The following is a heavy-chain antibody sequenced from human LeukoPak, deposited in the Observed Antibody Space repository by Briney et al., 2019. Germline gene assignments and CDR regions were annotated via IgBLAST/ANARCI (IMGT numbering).Heavy chain of an antibody. CDR1: GGTFSSCA. Sequence: SVKVSCKASGGTFSSCAISWVRQAPGQGLEWMGGIIPIFGTANYAQKFQGRVTITADESTSTAYMELSSLRSEDTAVYCCARDLRPYYYYYGMDVWGQGTTVTVSS. CDR3: ARDLRPYYYYYGMDV. D-gene: IGHD3-16*01. CDR2: IIPIFGTA. V-gene: IGHV1-69*01. J-gene: IGHJ6*02.